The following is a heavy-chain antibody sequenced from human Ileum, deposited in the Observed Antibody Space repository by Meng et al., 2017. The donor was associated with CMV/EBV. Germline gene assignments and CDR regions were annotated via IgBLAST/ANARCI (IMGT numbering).Heavy chain of an antibody. Sequence: VQRGGSGGGVVQPGGSLGLSCAASGLTFTSYAMHWVRQAPGKGLEWVAFISYDGIYQYYADSVNGRFTISRDSSKNTLSLQMNSLRAEDTAVYYCGKERTGYYIQHWGQGTLVTVSS. J-gene: IGHJ1*01. CDR2: ISYDGIYQ. V-gene: IGHV3-30*02. CDR1: GLTFTSYA. CDR3: GKERTGYYIQH. D-gene: IGHD3/OR15-3a*01.